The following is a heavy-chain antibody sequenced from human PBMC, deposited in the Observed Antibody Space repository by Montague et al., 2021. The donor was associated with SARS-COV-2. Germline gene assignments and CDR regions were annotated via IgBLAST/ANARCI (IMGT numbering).Heavy chain of an antibody. J-gene: IGHJ3*02. CDR2: IYDSGST. D-gene: IGHD5-12*01. CDR3: ARRGRKLLPVATTIGGFDI. CDR1: GSSISSSNYY. Sequence: SETLSLTCTVSGSSISSSNYYWDWIRQPPGKGLEWIGSIYDSGSTYYNPSLKSRVTISVDTSKNHFSPKLSSVTAADTAVYYCARRGRKLLPVATTIGGFDIWGQGTMVTVSS. V-gene: IGHV4-39*02.